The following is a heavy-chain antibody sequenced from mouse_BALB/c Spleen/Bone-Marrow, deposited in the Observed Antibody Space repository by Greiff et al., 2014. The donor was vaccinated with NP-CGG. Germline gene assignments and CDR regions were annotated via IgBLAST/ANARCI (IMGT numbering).Heavy chain of an antibody. CDR3: ARLYEGAMDY. J-gene: IGHJ4*01. CDR1: GYTFTSYW. V-gene: IGHV1-87*01. CDR2: IYPGDGDT. Sequence: QVQLQQSGAELARPGASVKLSCKASGYTFTSYWMQWVKQRPGQGLEWIGAIYPGDGDTRYIQKFKGKATLTADKSSSTAYMQLSSLASEDSAVYYCARLYEGAMDYWGQGTSVTVSS. D-gene: IGHD2-12*01.